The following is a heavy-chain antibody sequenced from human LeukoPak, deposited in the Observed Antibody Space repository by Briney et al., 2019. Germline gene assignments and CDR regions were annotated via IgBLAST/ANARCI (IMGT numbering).Heavy chain of an antibody. CDR2: ITNSGHTM. D-gene: IGHD3-22*01. CDR1: GFTFSNYE. Sequence: PGGSLRLSCVASGFTFSNYEMNWLRQAPGKGLEWISYITNSGHTMYYADSVKGRFTISRDNAQNSLYLQMNSLRAEDTAVYYCATSSVYYKQFDYWGQGTLVTVSS. V-gene: IGHV3-48*03. J-gene: IGHJ4*02. CDR3: ATSSVYYKQFDY.